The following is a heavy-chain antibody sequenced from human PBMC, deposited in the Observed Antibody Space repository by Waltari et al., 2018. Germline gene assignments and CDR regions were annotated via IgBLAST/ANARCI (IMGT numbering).Heavy chain of an antibody. J-gene: IGHJ4*02. CDR3: AKDLPSDGIAVAGTDDY. CDR1: GFTFSSYG. D-gene: IGHD6-19*01. V-gene: IGHV3-30*18. Sequence: QVQLVESGGGVVQPGRSLRLSCAASGFTFSSYGMHWVRQAPGKGLEWVAVISYDGSNKYYADSVKGRFTSSRDNSKNTLYLQMNSLRAEDTAVYYCAKDLPSDGIAVAGTDDYWGQGTLVTVSS. CDR2: ISYDGSNK.